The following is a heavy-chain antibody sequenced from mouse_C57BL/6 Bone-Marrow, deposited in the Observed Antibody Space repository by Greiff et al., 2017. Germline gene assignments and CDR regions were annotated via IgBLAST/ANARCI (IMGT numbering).Heavy chain of an antibody. CDR3: ARDTYGSSQLGY. V-gene: IGHV5-6*02. Sequence: EVMLVESGGDLVKPGGSLKLSCAASGFTFSSYGMSWVRQTPDKRLAWVATISSGGSYTYYPDSVKGRFTISRDNAKNTLYLQMSSLKSEDTAMYYCARDTYGSSQLGYWGQGTTLTVSS. CDR1: GFTFSSYG. CDR2: ISSGGSYT. D-gene: IGHD1-1*01. J-gene: IGHJ2*01.